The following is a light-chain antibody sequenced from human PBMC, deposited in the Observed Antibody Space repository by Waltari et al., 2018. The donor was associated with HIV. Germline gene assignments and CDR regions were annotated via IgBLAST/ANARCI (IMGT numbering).Light chain of an antibody. CDR1: SSNIGSND. CDR2: RND. Sequence: QSVLTQPPSASGTPGQKVTISCSGSSSNIGSNDVFWYPQRPGAAPKLLMYRNDQRPSGVPDRFSGSKSGTSASLAISGPRSEDEADYTCATWDDSLSGVVFGGGTKLNVL. CDR3: ATWDDSLSGVV. J-gene: IGLJ2*01. V-gene: IGLV1-47*01.